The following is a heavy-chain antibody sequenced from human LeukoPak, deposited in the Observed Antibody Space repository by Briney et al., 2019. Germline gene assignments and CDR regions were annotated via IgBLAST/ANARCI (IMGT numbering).Heavy chain of an antibody. CDR2: LSTDNGDT. D-gene: IGHD3-16*01. Sequence: ASVKVSCKASAYTFTRYGISWVRQAPGQGLEWMGWLSTDNGDTNYAQKFQGRVTTTTDTSTTTAHMELRSLTSDDTAIYYCARHGGIGPKRDYFDYWGPGTLVTVSS. CDR1: AYTFTRYG. J-gene: IGHJ4*02. CDR3: ARHGGIGPKRDYFDY. V-gene: IGHV1-18*01.